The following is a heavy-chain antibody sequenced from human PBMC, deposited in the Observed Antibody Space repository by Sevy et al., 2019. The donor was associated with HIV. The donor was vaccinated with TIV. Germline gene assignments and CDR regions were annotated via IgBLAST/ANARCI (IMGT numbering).Heavy chain of an antibody. CDR1: GFTFSSYA. Sequence: GGSLRLSCAASGFTFSSYAMHWVRQAPGKGLEWVAVISYDGSNKYYADSVKGRFTISRDNSKNTLYLQMNSLRAEDTAVYYCARERTYSSSSDYYYGMDVWDQGTTVTVSS. CDR2: ISYDGSNK. V-gene: IGHV3-30-3*01. D-gene: IGHD6-13*01. CDR3: ARERTYSSSSDYYYGMDV. J-gene: IGHJ6*02.